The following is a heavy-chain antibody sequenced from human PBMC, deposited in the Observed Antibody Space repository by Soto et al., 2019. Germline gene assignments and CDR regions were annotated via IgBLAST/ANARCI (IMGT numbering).Heavy chain of an antibody. CDR1: GGSISSGGYY. V-gene: IGHV4-31*03. CDR2: IYYSGST. CDR3: ARDRGAAAGFFDY. D-gene: IGHD6-13*01. Sequence: PSETLSLTCTVSGGSISSGGYYWSWIRQHPGKGLEWIGYIYYSGSTYYNPSLKSRVTISVDTSKNQFSLKLSSVTAADTAVYYCARDRGAAAGFFDYWGQGTLVTVSS. J-gene: IGHJ4*02.